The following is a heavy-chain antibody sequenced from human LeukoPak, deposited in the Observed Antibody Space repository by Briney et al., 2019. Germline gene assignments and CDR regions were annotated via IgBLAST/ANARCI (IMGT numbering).Heavy chain of an antibody. CDR2: INPNSGGT. J-gene: IGHJ5*02. Sequence: ASVKVSCKASGYTFTGYYMHWVRQAPGQGLEWMGWINPNSGGTNYAQKFQGRVTMTRDTSISTAYMELSRLRSDDTAVYYCARTDYDSSGYYWGVDPWGQGTLVTVSS. D-gene: IGHD3-22*01. CDR3: ARTDYDSSGYYWGVDP. CDR1: GYTFTGYY. V-gene: IGHV1-2*02.